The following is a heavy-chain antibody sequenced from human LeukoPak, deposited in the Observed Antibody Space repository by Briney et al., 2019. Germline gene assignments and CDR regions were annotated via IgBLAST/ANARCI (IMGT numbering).Heavy chain of an antibody. Sequence: AGSLRLSCTASGFNFRDFSMHWVRQIPGQGLEWVSLVSGDGDITYYADSVKGRFTISRDNGRNLLYLQMNSLSGEDTAFYYCAKGNNTISFNFDYWGQGTLVTVSS. V-gene: IGHV3-43*02. CDR2: VSGDGDIT. D-gene: IGHD1-14*01. CDR3: AKGNNTISFNFDY. CDR1: GFNFRDFS. J-gene: IGHJ4*02.